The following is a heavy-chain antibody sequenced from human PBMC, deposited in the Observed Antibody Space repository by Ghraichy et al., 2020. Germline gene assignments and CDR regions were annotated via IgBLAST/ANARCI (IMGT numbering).Heavy chain of an antibody. CDR3: ARVLVPAGSRYFDL. Sequence: SETLSLTCAVYGGSFSDYYWSWIRQPPGKGLEWIGEINHSGSTNYNPSLKSRVTISVDTSKNQFSLKLGSVTAADTAVYYCARVLVPAGSRYFDLWGRGTLVTVSS. V-gene: IGHV4-34*01. CDR1: GGSFSDYY. J-gene: IGHJ2*01. CDR2: INHSGST. D-gene: IGHD2-2*01.